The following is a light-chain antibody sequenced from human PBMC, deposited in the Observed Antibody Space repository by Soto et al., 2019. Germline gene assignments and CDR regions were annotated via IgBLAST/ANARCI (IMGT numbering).Light chain of an antibody. J-gene: IGKJ1*01. Sequence: DIQMTQSPSSLSASVGDRVTITCRASQGIRNYLAWYQQKQGKVPKRLIYAASTWQSGVPSRFSGSGSGTDFTLTISSLQPEDVATYYCQKYNSAPWTFGQGTKVEIK. CDR2: AAS. CDR1: QGIRNY. CDR3: QKYNSAPWT. V-gene: IGKV1-27*01.